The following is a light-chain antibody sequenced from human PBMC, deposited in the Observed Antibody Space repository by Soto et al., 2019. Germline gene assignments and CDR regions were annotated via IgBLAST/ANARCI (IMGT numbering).Light chain of an antibody. J-gene: IGKJ3*01. CDR1: QSVFYSSNNKNY. CDR3: QQRNNWPSTT. CDR2: WAS. V-gene: IGKV4-1*01. Sequence: DIVMTQSPDSLAVSLGERATINCKSSQSVFYSSNNKNYLAWYQQKPGQPPKLLIYWASTRESGVPDRFSGSGSGTDFTLTISSLEPEDFAVYYCQQRNNWPSTTFGPGTKVDIK.